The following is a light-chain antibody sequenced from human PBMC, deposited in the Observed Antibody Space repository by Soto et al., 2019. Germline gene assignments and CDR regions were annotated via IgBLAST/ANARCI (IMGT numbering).Light chain of an antibody. CDR3: QQGGT. CDR2: AAS. V-gene: IGKV1-9*01. CDR1: QGISSY. Sequence: DIQLTQSPSFLSASVGDRVTITCRASQGISSYLACYQQKPGKAPKLLIYAASTLQSGVPSRFSGSGSGTEFTLTMSSLQPEDFATYYCQQGGTFGPGTKVDI. J-gene: IGKJ3*01.